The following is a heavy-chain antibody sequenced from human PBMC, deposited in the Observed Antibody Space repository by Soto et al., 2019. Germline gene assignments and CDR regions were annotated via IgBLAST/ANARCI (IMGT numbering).Heavy chain of an antibody. D-gene: IGHD2-2*01. CDR2: IIPIFGTA. CDR3: ARDQDIVVLAASNHYYYYGMDL. CDR1: GGTFSSYA. V-gene: IGHV1-69*01. J-gene: IGHJ6*02. Sequence: QVQLVQSGAEVKKPGSSVKVSCKASGGTFSSYAISWVRQAPGQGLEWMGGIIPIFGTANYAQKFQGRVTITADEATSTAYIELSSRRSEDTAVYYCARDQDIVVLAASNHYYYYGMDLWGQGTTVAVS.